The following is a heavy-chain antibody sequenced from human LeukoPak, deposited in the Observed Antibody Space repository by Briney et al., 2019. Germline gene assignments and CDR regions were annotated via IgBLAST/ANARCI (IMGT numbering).Heavy chain of an antibody. CDR2: INHSGST. J-gene: IGHJ4*02. D-gene: IGHD6-19*01. Sequence: PSETLSLTCAVYGGSFSGYYWSWIRQPPGKGLEWIGEINHSGSTNYNPSLKSRVTISVDTSKNQFSLKLSSVTAADTAVYYCARRSQVAGNGWSSRRHYYFDYWGQGTLVTVSS. CDR3: ARRSQVAGNGWSSRRHYYFDY. V-gene: IGHV4-34*01. CDR1: GGSFSGYY.